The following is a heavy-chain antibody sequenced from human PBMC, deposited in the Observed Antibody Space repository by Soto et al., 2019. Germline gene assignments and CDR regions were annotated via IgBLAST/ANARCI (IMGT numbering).Heavy chain of an antibody. V-gene: IGHV3-23*01. CDR2: ISGSGGST. D-gene: IGHD3-10*01. Sequence: EVQLLESGGGLVQPGGSLRLSCAASGFTFSSYAMSWVRQAPGKGLEWVSAISGSGGSTYYADSVKGRFTISRDNSKNTLYLQMNSLRAEDTAVYYCANRLWFGEPWGGDAFDIWGQGTMVTVSS. CDR1: GFTFSSYA. J-gene: IGHJ3*02. CDR3: ANRLWFGEPWGGDAFDI.